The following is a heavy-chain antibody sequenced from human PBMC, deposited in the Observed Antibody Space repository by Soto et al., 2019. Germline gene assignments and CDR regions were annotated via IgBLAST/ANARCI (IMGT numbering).Heavy chain of an antibody. V-gene: IGHV1-3*01. CDR3: ATRGFFASGTYYFYGMDV. Sequence: ASVKGSCKASGYTFTNYAMHWVRQAPGQRLEWMGWINVGNGNTKYSQKFQGRVTMTRDTATNTAHMELSSLTSEDTAVYYCATRGFFASGTYYFYGMDVWGQGTTVTAP. CDR1: GYTFTNYA. D-gene: IGHD3-10*01. J-gene: IGHJ6*02. CDR2: INVGNGNT.